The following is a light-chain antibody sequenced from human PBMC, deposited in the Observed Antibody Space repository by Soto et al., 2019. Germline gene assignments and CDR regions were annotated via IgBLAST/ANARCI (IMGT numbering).Light chain of an antibody. Sequence: DIQMTQSPSSRSASVGDRVTITCRASQSISSYLNWYQQKPGKAPKLLIYAASSLQSGVPSRFSGSGSGTDFTLTFSSLQPEDFATYYCQQSYSTPLTFGGGTKVEIK. J-gene: IGKJ4*01. CDR3: QQSYSTPLT. CDR1: QSISSY. CDR2: AAS. V-gene: IGKV1-39*01.